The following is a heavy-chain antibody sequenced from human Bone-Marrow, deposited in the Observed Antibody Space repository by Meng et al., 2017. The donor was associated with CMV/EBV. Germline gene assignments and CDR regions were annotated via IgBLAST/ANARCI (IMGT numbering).Heavy chain of an antibody. CDR2: INPSSGGI. D-gene: IGHD3-3*01. CDR3: ARGSPLYYDFWSGYYPNYYYYGMDV. V-gene: IGHV1-2*02. J-gene: IGHJ6*02. CDR1: GYTFTDYY. Sequence: ASVKVSCKASGYTFTDYYIHWVRQAPGRGPEWMGWINPSSGGIKYAQKFQGRVTLTRDTSISAAYMELSRLRSDDTAVYYCARGSPLYYDFWSGYYPNYYYYGMDVWGQGTTVTVSS.